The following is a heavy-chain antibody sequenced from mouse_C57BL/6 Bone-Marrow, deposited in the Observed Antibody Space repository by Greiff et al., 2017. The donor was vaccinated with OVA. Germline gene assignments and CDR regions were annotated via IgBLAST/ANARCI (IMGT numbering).Heavy chain of an antibody. J-gene: IGHJ1*03. CDR1: GFSLTSYA. D-gene: IGHD1-1*01. V-gene: IGHV2-9-1*01. CDR2: IWTGGGT. CDR3: ARRGEYYGLWYFDV. Sequence: VMLVESGPGLVAPSQSLSITCTVSGFSLTSYAISWVRQLPGKGLEWLGVIWTGGGTNYNSALKSRLSISKDNSKSQVFLKMNSLQTDDTARYYCARRGEYYGLWYFDVWGTGTTVTVSS.